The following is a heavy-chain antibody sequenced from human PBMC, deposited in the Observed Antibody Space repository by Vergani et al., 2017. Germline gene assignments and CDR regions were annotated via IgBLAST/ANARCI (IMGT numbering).Heavy chain of an antibody. CDR3: AKVTRNSQGYFDY. J-gene: IGHJ4*02. CDR2: ISGSGGST. Sequence: EVQLLESGGGLVQPGGSLRLSCAASGFTFSSYAMSWVRQAPGKGLEWASAISGSGGSTYYADSVKGRFTISRDNSKNTLYLQMNSLGAEDTAVYYCAKVTRNSQGYFDYWGQGTLVTVSS. CDR1: GFTFSSYA. D-gene: IGHD1-14*01. V-gene: IGHV3-23*01.